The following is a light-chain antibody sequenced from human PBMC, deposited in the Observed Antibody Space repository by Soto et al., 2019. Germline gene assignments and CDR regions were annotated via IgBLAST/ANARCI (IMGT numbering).Light chain of an antibody. V-gene: IGKV3-15*01. Sequence: EIVMTQSPATLSVSPGERATLSCRASQSVSSNLAWYQQKPGQAPRLLIYGASTRATGIPARFSGSGSGTALTLTISSLQYEDFALYYCQQYNNWPPITCGQGTRLEIK. J-gene: IGKJ5*01. CDR2: GAS. CDR3: QQYNNWPPIT. CDR1: QSVSSN.